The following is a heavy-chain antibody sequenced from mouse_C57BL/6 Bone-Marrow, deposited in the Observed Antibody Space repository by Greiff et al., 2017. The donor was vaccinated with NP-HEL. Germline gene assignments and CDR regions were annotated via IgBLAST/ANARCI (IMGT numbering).Heavy chain of an antibody. Sequence: VQLQQPGAELVKPGASVKISCKASGYAFSSSWMNWVKQRPGKGLEWIGRIYPGDGDTNYNGKFKGKATLTADKSSSTAYMQLSSLTSEDSAVYFCARIYYGNWMDYWGQGTSVTVSS. CDR1: GYAFSSSW. CDR3: ARIYYGNWMDY. CDR2: IYPGDGDT. V-gene: IGHV1-82*01. J-gene: IGHJ4*01. D-gene: IGHD2-1*01.